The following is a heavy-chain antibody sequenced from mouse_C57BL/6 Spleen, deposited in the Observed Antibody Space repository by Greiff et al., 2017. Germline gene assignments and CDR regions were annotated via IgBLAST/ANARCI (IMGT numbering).Heavy chain of an antibody. CDR1: GFTFTDYY. V-gene: IGHV7-3*01. CDR2: ISNNADGYTS. CDR3: ASLSWAPWYFDV. J-gene: IGHJ1*03. D-gene: IGHD1-1*01. Sequence: EVQLVESGGGLVQPGGSLSFSCAASGFTFTDYYMSWVRQPPGKALEWLGFISNNADGYTSEYNVSVKGQFTISRDTSPSNLYLQMNALRAEDSSTYYCASLSWAPWYFDVWGTGTTVTVSS.